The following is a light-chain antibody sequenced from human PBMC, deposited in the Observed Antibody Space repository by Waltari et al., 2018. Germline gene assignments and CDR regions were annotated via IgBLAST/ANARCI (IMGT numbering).Light chain of an antibody. V-gene: IGKV1-5*03. CDR3: QQYNSYSRGYT. J-gene: IGKJ2*01. Sequence: DIQMTQSPSTLSASVGDRVTITCRASQSISSWLAWYQQKPGKAPKLLIYKASSLESGVPSRFSVSGSGTEFTLTISSLQPDDFATYYCQQYNSYSRGYTFGQGTKLEIK. CDR1: QSISSW. CDR2: KAS.